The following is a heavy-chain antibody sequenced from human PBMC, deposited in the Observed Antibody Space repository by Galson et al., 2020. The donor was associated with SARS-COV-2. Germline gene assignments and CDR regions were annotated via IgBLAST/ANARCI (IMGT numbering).Heavy chain of an antibody. CDR3: ARTTSSGWCFDS. J-gene: IGHJ4*02. Sequence: SGPTLVKPTQTLTLTCTFSGFSLTTTGLCVSWIRQPPGNALEWLAHIDWDDDKFYSTSLQTRLAISKDTSKNQVVLTMTNVDPIDTGTYYCARTTSSGWCFDSWGQGTLVTVSS. CDR2: IDWDDDK. V-gene: IGHV2-70*17. CDR1: GFSLTTTGLC. D-gene: IGHD6-19*01.